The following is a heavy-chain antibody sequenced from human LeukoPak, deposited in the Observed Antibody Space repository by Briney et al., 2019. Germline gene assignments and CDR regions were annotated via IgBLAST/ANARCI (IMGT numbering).Heavy chain of an antibody. CDR3: ARGYDFWSGYYDY. Sequence: SETLSLTCAVYGGSFSGYYWSWVRQPPGKGLEWIGEIDRSGSTNYNPSLKSRVTISVDTSKNRFSLKLSSVTAADTAVYYCARGYDFWSGYYDYWGQGTLVTVSS. J-gene: IGHJ4*02. CDR2: IDRSGST. V-gene: IGHV4-34*01. D-gene: IGHD3-3*01. CDR1: GGSFSGYY.